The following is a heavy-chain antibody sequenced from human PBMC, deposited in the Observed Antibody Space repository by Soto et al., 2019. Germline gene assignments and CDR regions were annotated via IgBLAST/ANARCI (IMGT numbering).Heavy chain of an antibody. CDR2: INPNSGGT. J-gene: IGHJ6*02. V-gene: IGHV1-2*02. Sequence: ASVKVSCKASGYTFSGYYMYWVRQAPGQGLEWMGWINPNSGGTNYGQKFQGRVTMTRDTSISTAYMELSRLRSDGTAVYYCARDGEWLQRYYYYYNGMDVWGQGNTVTVSS. D-gene: IGHD5-12*01. CDR1: GYTFSGYY. CDR3: ARDGEWLQRYYYYYNGMDV.